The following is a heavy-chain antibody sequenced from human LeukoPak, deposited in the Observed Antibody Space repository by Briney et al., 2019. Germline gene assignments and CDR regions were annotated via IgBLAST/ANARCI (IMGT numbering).Heavy chain of an antibody. Sequence: SVKVSCKASGGTFSSYAISWVRQAPGQGLEWMGGIIPNFGTANYAQKFQGRVTITADESTSTAYMELSSLRSEDTAVYYCARDPPYYYGSGSYLPHFDYWGQGTLVTVSS. CDR2: IIPNFGTA. V-gene: IGHV1-69*13. D-gene: IGHD3-10*01. CDR3: ARDPPYYYGSGSYLPHFDY. J-gene: IGHJ4*02. CDR1: GGTFSSYA.